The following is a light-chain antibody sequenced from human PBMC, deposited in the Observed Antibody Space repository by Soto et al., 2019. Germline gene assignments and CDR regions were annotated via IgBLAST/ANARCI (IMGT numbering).Light chain of an antibody. CDR3: QQYNNWPPWT. J-gene: IGKJ1*01. V-gene: IGKV3-15*01. Sequence: EIVMTQSPATLSVSPGERATVSCRASQTVSSNLARYQQRPGQAPRLLMYGASTRATGIPARFSGSGSGTEFTLTISSLQSEDFAVYYCQQYNNWPPWTFGQGTKVEIK. CDR1: QTVSSN. CDR2: GAS.